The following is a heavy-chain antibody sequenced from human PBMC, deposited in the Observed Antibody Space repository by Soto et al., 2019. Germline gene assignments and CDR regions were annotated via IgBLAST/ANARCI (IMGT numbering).Heavy chain of an antibody. V-gene: IGHV3-21*01. D-gene: IGHD4-17*01. CDR1: GFTFSSYT. CDR3: ASHYVERKHD. CDR2: ISSSSSYI. J-gene: IGHJ4*02. Sequence: EVQLVESGGGLVKPGGSLRLSCAASGFTFSSYTMNWVRQAPGKGLEWVPSISSSSSYIQYADSVKGRFTISRDNAKNSLYLQMNSLRAEDTAVYYCASHYVERKHDWGQGTLVTVSS.